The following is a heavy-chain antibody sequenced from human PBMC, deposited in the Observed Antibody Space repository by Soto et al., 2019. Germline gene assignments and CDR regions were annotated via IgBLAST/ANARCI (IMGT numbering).Heavy chain of an antibody. Sequence: SETLSLTCSVSGGSVSNKTYYWSWIRQPPGKRLEWIGYVYYSGTTNYNPSLKSRVTISVDLSKNQFSLRLSSVSTAVTTHHFYASTRAVPNPPRCRYFFDNLCQETLVTTSS. J-gene: IGHJ4*02. V-gene: IGHV4-61*01. CDR2: VYYSGTT. CDR3: ASTRAVPNPPRCRYFFDN. D-gene: IGHD2-8*01. CDR1: GGSVSNKTYY.